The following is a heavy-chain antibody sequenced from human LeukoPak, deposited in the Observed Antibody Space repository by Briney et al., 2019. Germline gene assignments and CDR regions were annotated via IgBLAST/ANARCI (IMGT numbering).Heavy chain of an antibody. V-gene: IGHV4-61*02. CDR2: IYTSGST. D-gene: IGHD6-6*01. CDR3: ARSSSSSSRYYYYMDV. J-gene: IGHJ6*03. CDR1: GGSISSGSYY. Sequence: SETLSLTCTVSGGSISSGSYYWSCILQPAGKGLECIGRIYTSGSTNYNPSLKSRVTISVDTSKNQFSLKLSSVTAADTAVYYCARSSSSSSRYYYYMDVWGKGTTVTVSS.